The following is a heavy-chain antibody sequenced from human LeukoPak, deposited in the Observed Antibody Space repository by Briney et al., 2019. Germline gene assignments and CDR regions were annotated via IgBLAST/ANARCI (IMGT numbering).Heavy chain of an antibody. CDR3: ARVNYDILTGPLYYYYYYMDV. CDR2: IYYSGST. D-gene: IGHD3-9*01. Sequence: SQTLSLTCTVSGGSISSSSYSWGWIRQPPGKGLEWIGNIYYSGSTYYNPSLKSRVTISVDTSKNQFSLKLSSVTAADTAVYYCARVNYDILTGPLYYYYYYMDVWGKGTTVTVSS. CDR1: GGSISSSSYS. V-gene: IGHV4-39*07. J-gene: IGHJ6*03.